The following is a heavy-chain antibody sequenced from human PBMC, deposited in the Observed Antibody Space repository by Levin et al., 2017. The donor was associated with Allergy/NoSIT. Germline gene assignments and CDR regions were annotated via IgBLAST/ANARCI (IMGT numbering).Heavy chain of an antibody. Sequence: KPSETLSLTCAVSGGSISSGGYSWSWIRQPPGKGLEWIGNIYLSGSTNDNPSLKSRVTMSVDRSKNQFSLKLSYVTAADTAVYYCARVAGYSYGYYVDYWGPGTLVTVSS. V-gene: IGHV4-30-2*01. D-gene: IGHD5-18*01. CDR3: ARVAGYSYGYYVDY. CDR2: IYLSGST. CDR1: GGSISSGGYS. J-gene: IGHJ4*02.